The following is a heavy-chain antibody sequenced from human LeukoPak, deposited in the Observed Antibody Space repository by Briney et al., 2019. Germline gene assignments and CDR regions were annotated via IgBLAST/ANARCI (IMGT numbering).Heavy chain of an antibody. V-gene: IGHV4-34*01. CDR2: LNHDGST. Sequence: SETLSLTCAVYGGSFNGYYWNWIRQPPGKGLEWIGELNHDGSTNSNTSLTSRVTISVDTSKNQFSLKLNSLTAADTAVYYCARAPNEYQLLHPWAFDIWGQGTMVTVSS. CDR3: ARAPNEYQLLHPWAFDI. CDR1: GGSFNGYY. J-gene: IGHJ3*02. D-gene: IGHD2-2*02.